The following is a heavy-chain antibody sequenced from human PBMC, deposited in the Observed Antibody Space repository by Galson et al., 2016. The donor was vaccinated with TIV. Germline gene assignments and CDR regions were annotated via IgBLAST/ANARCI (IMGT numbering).Heavy chain of an antibody. CDR1: GFTFSSHA. CDR2: ISAGGGST. Sequence: SLRLSCAASGFTFSSHAMTWVRQPPGQGLEWVSAISAGGGSTYYADSVQGRFTISRDKSKNTLYLQMNSLRPEDTAVYSCAREFASYNFDYWGQGTLVTVSS. V-gene: IGHV3-23*01. CDR3: AREFASYNFDY. D-gene: IGHD3-10*01. J-gene: IGHJ4*02.